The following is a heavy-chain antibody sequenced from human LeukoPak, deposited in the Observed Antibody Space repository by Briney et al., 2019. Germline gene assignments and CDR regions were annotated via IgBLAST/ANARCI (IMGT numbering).Heavy chain of an antibody. J-gene: IGHJ4*02. V-gene: IGHV4-30-4*01. CDR1: GGSISSGDYY. CDR2: IYYSGST. D-gene: IGHD4-17*01. Sequence: SETLSLTCTVSGGSISSGDYYWSWIRQPPGKGLEWIGYIYYSGSTYYNPSLKSRVTISVDTSKNQFSLRLSSVTAADTAVYYCAREGYGDYLVYWGQGTLVTVSS. CDR3: AREGYGDYLVY.